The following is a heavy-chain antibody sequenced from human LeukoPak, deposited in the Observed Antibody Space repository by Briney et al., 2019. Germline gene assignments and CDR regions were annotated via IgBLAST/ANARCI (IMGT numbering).Heavy chain of an antibody. CDR2: IYYSGST. CDR3: ARAGGSYPVYWYFDL. V-gene: IGHV4-61*08. D-gene: IGHD1-26*01. Sequence: SETLSLTCTVSGGSISSGDYYWNWIRQPPGKGLEWIGYIYYSGSTNYNPSLKSRVTISVDTSKNQFSLKLSSVTAADTAVYYCARAGGSYPVYWYFDLWGRGTLVTVSS. J-gene: IGHJ2*01. CDR1: GGSISSGDYY.